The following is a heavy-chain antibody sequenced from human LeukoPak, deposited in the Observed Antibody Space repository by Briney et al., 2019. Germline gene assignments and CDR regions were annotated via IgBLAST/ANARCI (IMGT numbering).Heavy chain of an antibody. CDR2: ISYDGSNK. CDR3: AREYGSGSFRY. Sequence: SGGSLRLSCAASGFTFSSYAMHWVRQAPGKGLEWVAVISYDGSNKYYADSVKGRFTISRDNAKNSLYLQMNSLRAEDTAVYYCAREYGSGSFRYWGQGTLVTVSS. D-gene: IGHD3-10*01. J-gene: IGHJ4*02. V-gene: IGHV3-30-3*01. CDR1: GFTFSSYA.